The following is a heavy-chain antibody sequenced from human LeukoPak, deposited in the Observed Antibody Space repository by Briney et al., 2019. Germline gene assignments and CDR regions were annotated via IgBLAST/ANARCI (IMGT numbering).Heavy chain of an antibody. CDR1: GFIVSSNY. J-gene: IGHJ4*02. CDR2: LYSGGST. CDR3: ARDGSYLDY. V-gene: IGHV3-53*01. Sequence: PGGSLRLSCAASGFIVSSNYMSWVRQAPGKGLEWVSILYSGGSTYYADSVKGRFTISRGNSKNTLYLQMNSLRAEDTAVYYCARDGSYLDYWGQGTLVTVSS.